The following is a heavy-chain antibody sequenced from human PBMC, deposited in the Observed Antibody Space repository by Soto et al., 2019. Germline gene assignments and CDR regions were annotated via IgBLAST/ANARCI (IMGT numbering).Heavy chain of an antibody. CDR2: IYYSGST. D-gene: IGHD3-22*01. CDR1: GGSISSSSYY. V-gene: IGHV4-39*02. Sequence: SETLSLTCTVSGGSISSSSYYWGWIRQPPGKGLEWIGSIYYSGSTYHNPSLKSRVTISVDTSKNQFSLKLSSVTAADTAVYYCARDDYYDSSGYRYWYFDLWGRGTLVT. CDR3: ARDDYYDSSGYRYWYFDL. J-gene: IGHJ2*01.